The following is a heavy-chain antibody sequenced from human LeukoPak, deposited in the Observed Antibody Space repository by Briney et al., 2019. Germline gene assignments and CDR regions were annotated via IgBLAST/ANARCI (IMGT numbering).Heavy chain of an antibody. CDR2: IIPIFGTA. D-gene: IGHD3-3*01. CDR3: ARVLVYDFWSGYPDAFDI. Sequence: GSSVKLSCKASGGTFSSYAISWVRQAPGQGLEWMGRIIPIFGTANYAQKFQGRVTITTDESTSTAYMELSSLRSEDTAVYYCARVLVYDFWSGYPDAFDIWGQGTMVTVSS. V-gene: IGHV1-69*05. J-gene: IGHJ3*02. CDR1: GGTFSSYA.